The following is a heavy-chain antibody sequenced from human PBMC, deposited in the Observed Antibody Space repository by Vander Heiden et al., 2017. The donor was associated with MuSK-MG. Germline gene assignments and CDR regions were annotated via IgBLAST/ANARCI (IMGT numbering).Heavy chain of an antibody. J-gene: IGHJ4*02. CDR2: INPSGGST. D-gene: IGHD6-6*01. Sequence: QVQLVQSGAEVKKPGASVKVSCKASGYTFTSYYMHWVRQAPGQGLEWMGIINPSGGSTSYAQKFQGRVTMTRDTSTSTVYMELSSLRSEDTAVYYCARDDRAYSSSSHFDYWGQGTLVTVSS. CDR3: ARDDRAYSSSSHFDY. CDR1: GYTFTSYY. V-gene: IGHV1-46*01.